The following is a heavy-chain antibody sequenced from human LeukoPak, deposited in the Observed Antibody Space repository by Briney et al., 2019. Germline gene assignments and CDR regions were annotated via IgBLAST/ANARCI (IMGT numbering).Heavy chain of an antibody. D-gene: IGHD6-13*01. CDR1: GFTFSSYW. J-gene: IGHJ3*02. CDR2: ISDSGGST. Sequence: PGGSLRLSCAASGFTFSSYWMHWVRQAPGKGLVWVSTISDSGGSTHYADSVKGRFTISRDNSKNTLNLQMNSLRAEDTAVYYCAKGGNGYSTIGGQGTMVTVSS. V-gene: IGHV3-23*01. CDR3: AKGGNGYSTI.